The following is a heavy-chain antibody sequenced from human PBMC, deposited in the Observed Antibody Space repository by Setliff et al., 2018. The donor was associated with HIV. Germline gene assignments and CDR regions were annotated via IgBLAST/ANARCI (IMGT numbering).Heavy chain of an antibody. CDR2: LSSNGNS. D-gene: IGHD2-15*01. V-gene: IGHV4-39*07. CDR1: GGSISRSTYY. Sequence: SETLSLTCAIFGGSISRSTYYWGWIRQPPGEGLEWIGALSSNGNSYYNPSYKSRVTISIDSSKNLFSLRLNSLTAADTAVYYCAAQDLAEVRWYYMDYWGQGAPVTVSS. J-gene: IGHJ4*02. CDR3: AAQDLAEVRWYYMDY.